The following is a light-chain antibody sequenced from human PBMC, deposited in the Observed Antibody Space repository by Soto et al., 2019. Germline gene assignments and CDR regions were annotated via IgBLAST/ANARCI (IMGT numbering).Light chain of an antibody. J-gene: IGKJ4*01. V-gene: IGKV3-15*01. CDR1: QSVNRN. CDR2: GSS. Sequence: EVVMTQSPATLSVSPGERATLSCRASQSVNRNLAWYQQKPGQAPRLLIYGSSTRATGIPARFSVSGSGTEFTLTISSLQSEDSAVYYCQQYDNWPPLTFGGGTKVEIK. CDR3: QQYDNWPPLT.